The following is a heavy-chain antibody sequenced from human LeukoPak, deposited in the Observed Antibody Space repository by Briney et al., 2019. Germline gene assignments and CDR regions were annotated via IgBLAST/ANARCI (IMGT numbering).Heavy chain of an antibody. CDR1: GGSFSGYY. CDR2: INHSGST. J-gene: IGHJ4*02. V-gene: IGHV4-34*01. D-gene: IGHD3-3*01. Sequence: KASETLSLTCAVYGGSFSGYYWSWIRQPPGKGLEWIGEINHSGSTNYNPSLKSRVTISVDTSKNQFSLKLSSVTAADTAVYYCARGLEFWSGYYLDYWGQGTLVTVSS. CDR3: ARGLEFWSGYYLDY.